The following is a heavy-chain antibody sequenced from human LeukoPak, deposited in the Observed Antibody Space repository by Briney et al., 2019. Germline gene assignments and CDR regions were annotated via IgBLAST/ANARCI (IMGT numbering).Heavy chain of an antibody. J-gene: IGHJ3*02. CDR3: ARDPRYCSGGSCYRAFDI. CDR1: GGSFSGYY. V-gene: IGHV4-34*01. Sequence: PSETLSLTCAVYGGSFSGYYWSWIRQPPGKGLEWIGEINHSGSTNYNPSLKSRVTISVDTSKNQFSLKLSSVTAADTAVYYCARDPRYCSGGSCYRAFDIWGQGTMVTVSS. CDR2: INHSGST. D-gene: IGHD2-15*01.